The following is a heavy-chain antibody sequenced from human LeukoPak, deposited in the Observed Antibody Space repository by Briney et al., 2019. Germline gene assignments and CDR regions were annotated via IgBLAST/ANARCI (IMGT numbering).Heavy chain of an antibody. D-gene: IGHD6-13*01. CDR3: ARDLPFSAAAGTDGMDV. J-gene: IGHJ6*02. CDR1: GFTFSDYY. Sequence: PGGSLRLSCAASGFTFSDYYMSWIRQAPGKGLEWVANIKQDGSEKYYVDSVKGRFTISRDNAKNSLYLQMNSLRAEDTAVYYCARDLPFSAAAGTDGMDVWGQGTTVTVSS. CDR2: IKQDGSEK. V-gene: IGHV3-7*01.